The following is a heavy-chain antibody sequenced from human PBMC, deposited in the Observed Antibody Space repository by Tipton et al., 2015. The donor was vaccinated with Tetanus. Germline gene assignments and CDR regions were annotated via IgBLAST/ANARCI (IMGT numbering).Heavy chain of an antibody. J-gene: IGHJ3*02. CDR2: INTGNGDT. Sequence: QLVQSGAEVKKPGASVKVSCKASGYTFTSYAMHWVRQAPGQSLEWMGRINTGNGDTRYSQRFQGRVTITRDTSAGTAYMELSSLRSEDTAVYYCARDKGYGDGYMGAFDIWGQATMVTVSS. D-gene: IGHD1-1*01. V-gene: IGHV1-3*04. CDR3: ARDKGYGDGYMGAFDI. CDR1: GYTFTSYA.